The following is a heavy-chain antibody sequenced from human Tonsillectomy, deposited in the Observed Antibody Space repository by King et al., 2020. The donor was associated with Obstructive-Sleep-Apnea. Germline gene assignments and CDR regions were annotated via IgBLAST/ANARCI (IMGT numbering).Heavy chain of an antibody. J-gene: IGHJ4*02. CDR1: GYTFTGYH. D-gene: IGHD4-17*01. V-gene: IGHV1-2*02. CDR3: ATVAVATATYFFDY. CDR2: INPNSGGT. Sequence: VQLVESGAEVKKAGASVKVSCKASGYTFTGYHIHWVRQAPGQGLEWMGWINPNSGGTNYAQKFQGRVTMTRDTSISTAYIELSRLRSDDTAVYYCATVAVATATYFFDYWGQGTLVTVSS.